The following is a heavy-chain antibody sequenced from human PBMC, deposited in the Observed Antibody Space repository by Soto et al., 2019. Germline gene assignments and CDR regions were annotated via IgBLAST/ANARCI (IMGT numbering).Heavy chain of an antibody. Sequence: PGGSLRLSCAASGFTFSSYAMSWVRQAPGKGLEWVSAISGSGGSTYYADSVKGRFTISRDNSKNTLYLQMNSLRAEDTAVYYCVYFPYGDFMERGYFAFWGQGTLVTVSS. CDR2: ISGSGGST. CDR3: VYFPYGDFMERGYFAF. CDR1: GFTFSSYA. D-gene: IGHD4-17*01. V-gene: IGHV3-23*01. J-gene: IGHJ4*02.